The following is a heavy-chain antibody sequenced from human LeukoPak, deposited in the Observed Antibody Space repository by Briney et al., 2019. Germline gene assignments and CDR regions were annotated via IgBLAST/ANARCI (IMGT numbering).Heavy chain of an antibody. CDR2: IYDSGRT. J-gene: IGHJ4*02. V-gene: IGHV4-61*01. D-gene: IGHD5-12*01. CDR1: GGSVSSGSYF. Sequence: PSETLSLTCTVSGGSVSSGSYFWTWIRQSPGKRLEYVGYIYDSGRTNYNPSLKSRVTISKDTSKNQFSLKLSSVTAADTAVYYCARDRLGGYSYVYWGQGSLVTVSS. CDR3: ARDRLGGYSYVY.